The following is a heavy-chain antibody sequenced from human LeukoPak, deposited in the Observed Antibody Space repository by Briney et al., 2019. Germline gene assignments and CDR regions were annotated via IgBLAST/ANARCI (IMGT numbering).Heavy chain of an antibody. CDR2: IYYSGST. J-gene: IGHJ4*02. D-gene: IGHD6-19*01. CDR1: GGSISSSRYY. Sequence: SETLSLTCAVSGGSISSSRYYWGWIRQPPGKGLEWIGSIYYSGSTYYNPSLKSRVTISVDTSKNQFSLKLSSVTAADTAVYYCARLNQQWLVEDYWGQGTLVTVSS. V-gene: IGHV4-39*01. CDR3: ARLNQQWLVEDY.